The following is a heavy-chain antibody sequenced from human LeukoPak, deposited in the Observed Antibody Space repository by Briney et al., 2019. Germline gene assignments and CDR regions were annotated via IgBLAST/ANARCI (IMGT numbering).Heavy chain of an antibody. J-gene: IGHJ4*02. CDR2: INPYNGNT. CDR1: GGTFSSYA. Sequence: ASVKVSCKASGGTFSSYAISWVRQAPGQGLEWMGWINPYNGNTNYAQKFQGRVTMTTDTSTSTAYMELRSLRSDDTAVYYCARGPHERSGYPDDWGQGTLVTVSS. CDR3: ARGPHERSGYPDD. D-gene: IGHD3-22*01. V-gene: IGHV1-18*01.